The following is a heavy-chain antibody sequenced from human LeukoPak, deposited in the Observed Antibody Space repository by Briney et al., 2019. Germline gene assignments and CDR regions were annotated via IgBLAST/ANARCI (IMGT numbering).Heavy chain of an antibody. Sequence: ASVKVSCKASGYTFTSYGISWVRQAPGQGLEWMGWISAYNGNTNYAQRLQGRVTMTTDTSTSTAYMELRSLRSDDTAVYYCARDNLGYCSGGSCYVYYYYMGVWGKGTTVTISS. V-gene: IGHV1-18*01. J-gene: IGHJ6*03. CDR1: GYTFTSYG. CDR2: ISAYNGNT. CDR3: ARDNLGYCSGGSCYVYYYYMGV. D-gene: IGHD2-15*01.